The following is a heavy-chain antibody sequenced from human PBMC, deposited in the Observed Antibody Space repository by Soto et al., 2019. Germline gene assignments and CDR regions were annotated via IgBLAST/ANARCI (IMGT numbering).Heavy chain of an antibody. J-gene: IGHJ3*02. CDR2: INPSGGST. V-gene: IGHV1-46*03. CDR3: ARSYGVVTRFRGAFDI. CDR1: GYTFTSSY. Sequence: ASVKVSCKASGYTFTSSYMHWVRQAPGQGLEWMGIINPSGGSTSYAQKFQGRVTMTRDTSTSTVYMELSSLRSEDTAVYYCARSYGVVTRFRGAFDIWGQGTMVTVSS. D-gene: IGHD3-16*01.